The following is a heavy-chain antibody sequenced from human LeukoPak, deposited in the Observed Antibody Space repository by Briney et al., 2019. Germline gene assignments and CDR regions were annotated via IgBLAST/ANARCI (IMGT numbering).Heavy chain of an antibody. CDR1: GFTFSSYG. Sequence: GRSLRLSCAASGFTFSSYGMHWVRQAPGKGLEWVAVISYDGSNKYYADSVKGRFTISRDNSKNTLYLQMNSLRAEDTAVHYCAKETLSGDSFAGGAFDIWGQGTMVTVSS. CDR3: AKETLSGDSFAGGAFDI. CDR2: ISYDGSNK. J-gene: IGHJ3*02. V-gene: IGHV3-30*18. D-gene: IGHD2-21*02.